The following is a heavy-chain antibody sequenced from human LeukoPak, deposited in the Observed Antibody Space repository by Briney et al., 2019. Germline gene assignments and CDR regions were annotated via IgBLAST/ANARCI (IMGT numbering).Heavy chain of an antibody. D-gene: IGHD6-6*01. CDR2: IWYDGSNK. CDR1: GFTFSSYG. CDR3: GASLMTHVDY. Sequence: PGGSLRLSCAASGFTFSSYGMHWVRQAPGKGLEWVAVIWYDGSNKYYADSVKGRFTISRDNSKNTLYLQMNSLRAEDTAVYYCGASLMTHVDYWGQGTLVTVSS. V-gene: IGHV3-30*02. J-gene: IGHJ4*02.